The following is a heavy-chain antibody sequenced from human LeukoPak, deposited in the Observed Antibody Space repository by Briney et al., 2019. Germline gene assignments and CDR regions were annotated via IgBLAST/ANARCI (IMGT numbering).Heavy chain of an antibody. CDR2: ISYDGSNK. V-gene: IGHV3-30*04. CDR3: ARGEATSGSGYDYLDY. CDR1: GFTFSSYA. J-gene: IGHJ4*02. Sequence: PGRPLRLSCAASGFTFSSYAMHWVRQAPGKGLEWVAVISYDGSNKYYADSVKGRFTISRDNSKNTLYLQMNSLRAEDTAVYYCARGEATSGSGYDYLDYWGQGTLVTVSS. D-gene: IGHD5-12*01.